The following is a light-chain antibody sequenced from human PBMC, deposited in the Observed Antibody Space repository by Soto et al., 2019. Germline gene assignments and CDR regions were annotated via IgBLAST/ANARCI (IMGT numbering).Light chain of an antibody. CDR3: SSYTSSSTYVV. CDR2: DVS. J-gene: IGLJ2*01. CDR1: SSDVGGYNY. Sequence: QSALTQPASVSGSPGQSITICCTRTSSDVGGYNYVSWYQQHPGKAPKLMIYDVSNRPSGVSNRFSDSKSGNTASLTISGLQAEDEADYYCSSYTSSSTYVVFGGGTKLTVL. V-gene: IGLV2-14*01.